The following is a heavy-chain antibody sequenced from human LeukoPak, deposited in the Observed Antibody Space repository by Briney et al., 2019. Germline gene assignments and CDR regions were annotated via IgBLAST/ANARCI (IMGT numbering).Heavy chain of an antibody. CDR2: ISYDGSNK. D-gene: IGHD6-19*01. Sequence: GGSLRLSCAASGFTFSSYAMHWVRQAPGKGLEWVAVISYDGSNKYYADSVKGRFTISRDNSKNTLYLQMNSLRAEDTAVYYCARVYSSGCAEYWGQGTLVTVSS. V-gene: IGHV3-30-3*01. CDR3: ARVYSSGCAEY. CDR1: GFTFSSYA. J-gene: IGHJ4*02.